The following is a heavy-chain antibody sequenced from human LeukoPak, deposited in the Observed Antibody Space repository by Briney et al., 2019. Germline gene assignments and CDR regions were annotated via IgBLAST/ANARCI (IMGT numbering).Heavy chain of an antibody. J-gene: IGHJ4*02. CDR1: GFTVSSNY. CDR2: IYSGGST. Sequence: GGSLRLSCAASGFTVSSNYMSWVRQAPGKGLEWVSVIYSGGSTYYADSVKGRFTISRDNSKNTLYLQMNSLRAEDTAVYYCARDPSDILTGYSFFGDYWGQGTLVTVSS. V-gene: IGHV3-53*05. CDR3: ARDPSDILTGYSFFGDY. D-gene: IGHD3-9*01.